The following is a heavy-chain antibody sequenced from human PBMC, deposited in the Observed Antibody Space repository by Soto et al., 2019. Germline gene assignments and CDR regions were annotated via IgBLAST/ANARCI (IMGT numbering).Heavy chain of an antibody. CDR3: TSGLMVVVADSRLAGY. J-gene: IGHJ4*02. CDR2: IQSKTYGETT. Sequence: EVQLVEAGGGLVKPGESVRLSCAASGFSFDNAWMNWGRQASGKGLEWVGRIQSKTYGETTDYAAPVKGRFTISRDDSKNTLYLQMNSLKAEDSAVYYCTSGLMVVVADSRLAGYWGQGTLVTVSS. CDR1: GFSFDNAW. D-gene: IGHD2-21*01. V-gene: IGHV3-15*07.